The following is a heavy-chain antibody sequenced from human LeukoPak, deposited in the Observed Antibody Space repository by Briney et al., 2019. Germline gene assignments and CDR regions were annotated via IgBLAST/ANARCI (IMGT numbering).Heavy chain of an antibody. CDR1: GGSISSSSYY. CDR2: IYYSGST. Sequence: ASETLSLTCTVSGGSISSSSYYWSWIRQPPGKGLEWIGYIYYSGSTNYNPSLKSRVTISVDTSKNQFSLKLSSVTAADTAVYYCARDRTGYGGNSGATGVGYYYYMDVWGKGTTVTISS. J-gene: IGHJ6*03. V-gene: IGHV4-61*01. D-gene: IGHD4-23*01. CDR3: ARDRTGYGGNSGATGVGYYYYMDV.